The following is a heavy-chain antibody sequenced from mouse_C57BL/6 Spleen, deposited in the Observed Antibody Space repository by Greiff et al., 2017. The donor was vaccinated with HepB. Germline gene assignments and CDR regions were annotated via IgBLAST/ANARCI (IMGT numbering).Heavy chain of an antibody. CDR2: IDPEDGDT. Sequence: VQLQQSGAELVKPGASVKFSCTASGFNIKDYYMHWVKQRTEQGLEWIGRIDPEDGDTKYAPKFQGKATITADTSSNTAYLQLSSLTSEDTAVYYCARWGYGSRYGYFDVWGTGTTVTVSS. D-gene: IGHD1-1*01. CDR1: GFNIKDYY. CDR3: ARWGYGSRYGYFDV. V-gene: IGHV14-2*01. J-gene: IGHJ1*03.